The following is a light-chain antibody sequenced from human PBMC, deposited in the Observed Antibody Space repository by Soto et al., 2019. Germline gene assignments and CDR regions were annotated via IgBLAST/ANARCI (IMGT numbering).Light chain of an antibody. Sequence: DIVMTQSPDSLAVSLGERATINCKSSQSVLYSSNNKNYLAWYQQKPGQPPKLLIYWASTRESGVPDRFSGSGSGTDVTLTIISLQAEDVAVYYCQQYYSTPPTFGPGTKVDIK. CDR3: QQYYSTPPT. CDR1: QSVLYSSNNKNY. CDR2: WAS. V-gene: IGKV4-1*01. J-gene: IGKJ3*01.